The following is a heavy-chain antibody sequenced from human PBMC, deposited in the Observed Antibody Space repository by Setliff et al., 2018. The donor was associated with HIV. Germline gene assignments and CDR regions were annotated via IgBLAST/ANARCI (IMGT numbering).Heavy chain of an antibody. CDR3: AGEYCDILTGYYNRRSYYFDY. Sequence: GGSLRLSCAASGFTFSSYAMSWVRQAPGKGLEWVSAISGSGGSTYYADSVKGRFTISRDNSKNTLYLQMNSLRAEDAAVYYCAGEYCDILTGYYNRRSYYFDYWGQGTLVTVSS. D-gene: IGHD3-9*01. CDR2: ISGSGGST. CDR1: GFTFSSYA. V-gene: IGHV3-23*01. J-gene: IGHJ4*02.